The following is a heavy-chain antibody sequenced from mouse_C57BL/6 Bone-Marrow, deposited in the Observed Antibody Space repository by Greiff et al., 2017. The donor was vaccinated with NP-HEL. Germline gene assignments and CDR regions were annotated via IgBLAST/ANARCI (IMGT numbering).Heavy chain of an antibody. CDR1: SDTFTSYW. CDR2: INPSSGYT. J-gene: IGHJ4*01. D-gene: IGHD4-1*02. Sequence: QVQLKQSGAELAKPGASVKLSCKAYSDTFTSYWMHRIKKRPGQGLEWIGYINPSSGYTKYNQKFKDKATLTADKSSSTAYMQLSSLTYEDSAVYYCARYRASTGTRAMDYWGQGTSVTVSS. V-gene: IGHV1-7*01. CDR3: ARYRASTGTRAMDY.